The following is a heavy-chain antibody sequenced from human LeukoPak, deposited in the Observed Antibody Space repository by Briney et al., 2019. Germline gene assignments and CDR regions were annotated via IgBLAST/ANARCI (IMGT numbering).Heavy chain of an antibody. D-gene: IGHD1-26*01. V-gene: IGHV3-7*01. Sequence: PGGSLRLSCAASGFIFNNYWISWVRQAPGEGLEWVANIKQDGSEKYYVDSVKGRFTISRDNAKNSLYLQMNSLRAEDTAVYYCARDGYSGSYYDYWGQGTLVTVSS. CDR2: IKQDGSEK. CDR1: GFIFNNYW. J-gene: IGHJ4*02. CDR3: ARDGYSGSYYDY.